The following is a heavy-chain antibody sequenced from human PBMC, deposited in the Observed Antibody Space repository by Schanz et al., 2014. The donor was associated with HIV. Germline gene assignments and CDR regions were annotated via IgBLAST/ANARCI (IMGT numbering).Heavy chain of an antibody. Sequence: QVQLLQSGTEVKKPGSSVKVSCKGSGGTFSNYAISWVRQAPGQGLEWMGWINPNSGDTKYAQKFQGRVTITRDTSISTAYMDLSSLRSDDTAVYYCTRGSLGPSHYWGQGSLVTVSS. V-gene: IGHV1-2*02. J-gene: IGHJ4*02. CDR1: GGTFSNYA. CDR2: INPNSGDT. CDR3: TRGSLGPSHY.